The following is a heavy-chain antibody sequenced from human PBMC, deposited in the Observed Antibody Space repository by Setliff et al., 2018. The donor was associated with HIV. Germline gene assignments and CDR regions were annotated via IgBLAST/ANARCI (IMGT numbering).Heavy chain of an antibody. J-gene: IGHJ4*02. D-gene: IGHD3-16*01. CDR1: GGPLSGHY. CDR3: ARRPLGGGELDY. V-gene: IGHV4-34*01. Sequence: PSETLSLTCAVYGGPLSGHYWSWIRQPPGQGLEWIGETSHSGSTNYNPSLKSRVTISVDTSKNQFSLKLSSVTAADTAVYYLARRPLGGGELDYWGQGTLVT. CDR2: TSHSGST.